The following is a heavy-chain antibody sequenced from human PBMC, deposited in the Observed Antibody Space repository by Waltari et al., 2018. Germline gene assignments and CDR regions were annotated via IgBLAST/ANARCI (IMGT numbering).Heavy chain of an antibody. CDR3: ASEGDYAAY. V-gene: IGHV4-39*01. D-gene: IGHD4-17*01. Sequence: QLQLQESGPGLVKPSETLSLTCTVSGGSISSSSYYWGWIRQPPGKGLEWIGSIYYSWSTSYNPSLKRRVTISVDTSKNQFSLKLSSVTAADTAVYYCASEGDYAAYWGQGTLVTVSS. J-gene: IGHJ4*02. CDR1: GGSISSSSYY. CDR2: IYYSWST.